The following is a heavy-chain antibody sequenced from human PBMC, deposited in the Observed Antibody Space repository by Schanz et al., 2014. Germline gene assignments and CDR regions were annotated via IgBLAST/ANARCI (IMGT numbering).Heavy chain of an antibody. Sequence: QVQLVQSGAEVKKPGSSVKVSCKASGDTFRSYTINWVRHAPGQGLEWMGRIIPITGITNYAQKFQGRVTFTADKSTSTALLEVNSLRSEDTAVYYCARTGYDPRLTHWGQGTLVTVSS. CDR2: IIPITGIT. J-gene: IGHJ4*02. CDR3: ARTGYDPRLTH. V-gene: IGHV1-69*02. CDR1: GDTFRSYT. D-gene: IGHD5-12*01.